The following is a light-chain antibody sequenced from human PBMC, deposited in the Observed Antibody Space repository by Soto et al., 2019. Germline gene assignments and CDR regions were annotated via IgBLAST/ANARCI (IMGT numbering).Light chain of an antibody. V-gene: IGLV3-21*04. J-gene: IGLJ1*01. CDR3: QVWDIMTDNYV. CDR1: NIGNKR. Sequence: SYELTQPPSVSVAPEKTATITCGGNNIGNKRVHWYRQKPGQAPVLLISYDSDRPSGIPERFSGSNSENTATLTISRVEAGDEADYYCQVWDIMTDNYVFGCGTKLTVL. CDR2: YDS.